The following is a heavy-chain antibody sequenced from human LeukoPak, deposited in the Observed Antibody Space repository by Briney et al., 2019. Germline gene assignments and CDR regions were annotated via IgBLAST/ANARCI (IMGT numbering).Heavy chain of an antibody. CDR3: ARGLGTYYPYYFDY. J-gene: IGHJ4*02. Sequence: PGGSLRLSCAASGFTFSSYAMSWVRQAPGKGLEWVSDISGGGATTFYADSVKGRFTISRDNSDNTLYLQINSLRADDTAVYYCARGLGTYYPYYFDYWGQGTLVTVSS. CDR2: ISGGGATT. V-gene: IGHV3-23*01. D-gene: IGHD3-22*01. CDR1: GFTFSSYA.